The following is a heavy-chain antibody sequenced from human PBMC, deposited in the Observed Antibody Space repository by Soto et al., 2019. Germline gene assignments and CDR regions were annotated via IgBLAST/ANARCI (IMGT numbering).Heavy chain of an antibody. D-gene: IGHD6-13*01. CDR3: ARGVGSSWYLNGMDV. CDR1: GGTFSSYA. CDR2: IIPIFGTA. J-gene: IGHJ6*02. V-gene: IGHV1-69*13. Sequence: ASVKVSCKASGGTFSSYAISWVRQAPGQGLEWMGGIIPIFGTANYAQKFQGRVTITADESTSTAYVELSSLRSEDTAVYYCARGVGSSWYLNGMDVWGQGTTVTVSS.